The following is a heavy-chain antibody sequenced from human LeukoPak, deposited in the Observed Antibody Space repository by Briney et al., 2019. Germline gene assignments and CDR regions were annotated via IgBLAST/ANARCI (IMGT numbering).Heavy chain of an antibody. V-gene: IGHV3-7*01. D-gene: IGHD6-19*01. CDR1: GFTFSSYW. J-gene: IGHJ4*02. CDR3: AREGYSSGWYDPYYFDY. Sequence: GGSLRLSCAASGFTFSSYWMSWVGQAPGKGLEWVANIKQDGSEKYYVDSVKGRFTISRDNAKNSLYLQMNSLRAEDTAVYYCAREGYSSGWYDPYYFDYWGQGALVTVSS. CDR2: IKQDGSEK.